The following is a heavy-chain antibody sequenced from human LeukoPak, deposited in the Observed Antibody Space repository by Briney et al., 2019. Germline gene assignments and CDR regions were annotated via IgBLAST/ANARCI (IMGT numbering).Heavy chain of an antibody. D-gene: IGHD2-15*01. J-gene: IGHJ4*02. Sequence: GGSLRLSCAASGFTFSTYSMNWVRQAPGKGLEWLSYISSDSGTIYYADSVKGRFTISRDNAKNSLYLQMNSLRAEDTAVYYCARGDCSGGSCYLSLTTIDYWGQGTLVTVSS. CDR1: GFTFSTYS. V-gene: IGHV3-48*01. CDR2: ISSDSGTI. CDR3: ARGDCSGGSCYLSLTTIDY.